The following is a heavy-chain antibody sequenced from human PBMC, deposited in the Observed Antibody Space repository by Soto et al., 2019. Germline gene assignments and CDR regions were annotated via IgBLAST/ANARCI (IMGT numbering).Heavy chain of an antibody. V-gene: IGHV4-59*08. J-gene: IGHJ4*02. CDR2: IYYSGST. CDR1: GGSISSYY. Sequence: PSETLSLTCTVSGGSISSYYWSWIRQPPGKGLEWIGYIYYSGSTNYNPSLKSRVTISVDTSKNQFSLKLSSVTAADTAVYYCARHVFQEGSSDYWGQGTLVTVSS. CDR3: ARHVFQEGSSDY. D-gene: IGHD1-26*01.